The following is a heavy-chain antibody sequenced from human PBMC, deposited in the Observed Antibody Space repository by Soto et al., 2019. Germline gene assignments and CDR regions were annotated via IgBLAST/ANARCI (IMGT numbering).Heavy chain of an antibody. CDR2: IYYSGSS. D-gene: IGHD2-8*01. V-gene: IGHV4-59*01. J-gene: IGHJ5*02. CDR3: ARVFCTNGVCYGNWFDP. Sequence: SETLSLTCTVSGGSISSYYWSCIRQPPGKGLEWIGYIYYSGSSNYNPSLKSRVTISVDTSKNQFSLKLSSVTAADTAVYYCARVFCTNGVCYGNWFDPWGQGTLVTSPQ. CDR1: GGSISSYY.